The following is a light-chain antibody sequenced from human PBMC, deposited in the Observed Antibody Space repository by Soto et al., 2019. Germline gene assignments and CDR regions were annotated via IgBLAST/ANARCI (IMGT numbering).Light chain of an antibody. CDR3: SSYSSSNTLV. CDR2: DVS. J-gene: IGLJ3*02. CDR1: SSDVGGYNY. V-gene: IGLV2-14*01. Sequence: QSALTQPASVSGSPGQSITISCTGTSSDVGGYNYVSWYQQHPGKAPKLMIYDVSNRPSRVSNRFSGSKSGNTASLTISGLQADDEADYYCSSYSSSNTLVFGGGTKLTVL.